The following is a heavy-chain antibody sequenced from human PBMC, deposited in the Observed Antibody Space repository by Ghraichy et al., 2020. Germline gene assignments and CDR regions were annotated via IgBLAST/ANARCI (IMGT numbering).Heavy chain of an antibody. CDR2: ISGSGGST. CDR1: GFTFSSYA. V-gene: IGHV3-23*01. J-gene: IGHJ6*02. Sequence: LSLTCAASGFTFSSYAMSWVRQAPGKGLEWVSAISGSGGSTYYADSVKGRFTISRDNSKNTLYLQMNSLRAEDTAVYYCAKARSIAALKVSYYYYGMDVWGQGTTVTVSS. CDR3: AKARSIAALKVSYYYYGMDV. D-gene: IGHD6-6*01.